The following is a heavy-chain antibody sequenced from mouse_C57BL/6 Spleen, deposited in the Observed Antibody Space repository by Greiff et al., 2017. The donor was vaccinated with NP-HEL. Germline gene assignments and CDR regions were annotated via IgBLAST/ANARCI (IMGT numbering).Heavy chain of an antibody. D-gene: IGHD1-1*01. CDR2: IDPEDGET. J-gene: IGHJ2*01. V-gene: IGHV14-2*01. CDR1: GFNIKDYY. Sequence: EVQGVESGAELVKPGASVKLSCTASGFNIKDYYMHWVKQRTEQGLEWIGRIDPEDGETKYAPKFQGKATITADTSSNTAYLQLSSLTSEDTAVYYCAPNLLFITTVVAPFDYWGQGTTLTVSS. CDR3: APNLLFITTVVAPFDY.